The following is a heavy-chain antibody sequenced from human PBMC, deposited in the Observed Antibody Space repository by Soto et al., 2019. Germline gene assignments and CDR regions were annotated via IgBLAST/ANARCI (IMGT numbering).Heavy chain of an antibody. V-gene: IGHV4-39*07. J-gene: IGHJ4*02. D-gene: IGHD3-10*01. Sequence: SETLSLTCTVSGGSISSSSYYWGWIRQPPGKGLEWIGSIYYSGSTYYNPSLKSRVTISVDTSKNQFSLKLSSVTAADTAVYYCARFLNYGSGFPATDYWGQGTLVTVSS. CDR1: GGSISSSSYY. CDR3: ARFLNYGSGFPATDY. CDR2: IYYSGST.